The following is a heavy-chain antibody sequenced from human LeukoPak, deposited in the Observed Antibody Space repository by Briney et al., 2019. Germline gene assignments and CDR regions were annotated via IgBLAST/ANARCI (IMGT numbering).Heavy chain of an antibody. J-gene: IGHJ6*02. CDR1: GFTFSSYA. V-gene: IGHV3-30*04. CDR3: AGVRTSPPRLDDIVGPMDV. Sequence: GGSLRLSCAASGFTFSSYAMHWVRQAPGKGLEWVAVISYDGSNKYYADSVKGRFTISRDNSKNTLYLQMNSLRAEDTAVYYCAGVRTSPPRLDDIVGPMDVWGQGTTVTVSS. D-gene: IGHD5-12*01. CDR2: ISYDGSNK.